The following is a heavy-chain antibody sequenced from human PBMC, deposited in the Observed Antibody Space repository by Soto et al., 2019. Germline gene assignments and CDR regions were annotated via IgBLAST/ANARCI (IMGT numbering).Heavy chain of an antibody. V-gene: IGHV1-69*13. CDR1: GGTFSSYA. J-gene: IGHJ6*02. CDR3: ARGLPTAYYYYYGMDV. CDR2: IIPIFGTA. Sequence: GASVKVSCKASGGTFSSYAISWVRQAPGQGLEWMGGIIPIFGTANYAQKFQGRVTITADESTSTAYMELSSLRSEDTAVYYCARGLPTAYYYYYGMDVWGQGTTVTVSS. D-gene: IGHD4-4*01.